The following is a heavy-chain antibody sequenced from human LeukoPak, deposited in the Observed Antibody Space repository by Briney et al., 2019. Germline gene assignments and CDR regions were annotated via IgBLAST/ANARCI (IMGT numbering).Heavy chain of an antibody. V-gene: IGHV3-7*01. Sequence: GRSLRLSCAASGFIFTDYWMNWVRQAPGRGLERLASVKGDGSATSYVDSVKGRFTISRDNAKNSLYLQMNSLRADDTALYYCARSRGDFWGQGTLVTVSS. J-gene: IGHJ4*02. CDR1: GFIFTDYW. CDR2: VKGDGSAT. CDR3: ARSRGDF.